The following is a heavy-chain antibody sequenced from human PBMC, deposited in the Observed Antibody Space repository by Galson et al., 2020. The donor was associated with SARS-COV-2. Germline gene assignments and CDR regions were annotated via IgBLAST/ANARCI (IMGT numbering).Heavy chain of an antibody. J-gene: IGHJ4*02. CDR1: GYTFIDYS. V-gene: IGHV1-2*02. CDR3: ARVGPRVAGQKVPDY. D-gene: IGHD6-19*01. Sequence: ASVKVSCKASGYTFIDYSMHWVRRAPGQGLEWMGWISPNSGGTNYAQKFQGRVAMTRDTSSNTAYMELTRLKSDDTAVYFCARVGPRVAGQKVPDYWGQGTLVTVSS. CDR2: ISPNSGGT.